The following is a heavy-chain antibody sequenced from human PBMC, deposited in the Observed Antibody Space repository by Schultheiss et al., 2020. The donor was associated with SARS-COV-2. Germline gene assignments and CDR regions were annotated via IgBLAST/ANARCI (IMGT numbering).Heavy chain of an antibody. CDR2: IYYSGST. CDR1: GGSISSYY. V-gene: IGHV4-59*12. Sequence: SETLSLTCTVSGGSISSYYWSWIRQPPGKGLEWIGYIYYSGSTYYNPSLKSRVTISVDTSKNQFSLQLDSVTPEDTALYYCARGQFLAFDIWGQGTMVTVSS. CDR3: ARGQFLAFDI. J-gene: IGHJ3*02.